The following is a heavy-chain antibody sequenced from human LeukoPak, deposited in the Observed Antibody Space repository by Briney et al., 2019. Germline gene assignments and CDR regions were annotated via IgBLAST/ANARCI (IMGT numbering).Heavy chain of an antibody. CDR3: ARQFDN. CDR2: IYYSGCT. J-gene: IGHJ5*02. V-gene: IGHV4-39*01. CDR1: GGSISNSSYS. Sequence: SETLSLTCTVYGGSISNSSYSWGWIRQPPGKGQEWIGSIYYSGCTYYNPSLNGRGTISVDTTKNQFSLKLSSVTAADTAVYYGARQFDNWGQGTLVTVSS.